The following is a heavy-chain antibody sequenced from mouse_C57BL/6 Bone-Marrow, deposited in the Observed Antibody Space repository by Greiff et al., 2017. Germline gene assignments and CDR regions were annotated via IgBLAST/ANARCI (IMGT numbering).Heavy chain of an antibody. CDR2: IDPSDSYT. CDR1: GYNFTSYW. CDR3: ARWLLRFAY. J-gene: IGHJ3*01. V-gene: IGHV1-59*01. Sequence: QVQLQQPGAELVRPGTSVKLSCKASGYNFTSYWMHWVKQRPGQGLEWIGVIDPSDSYTNYNQKFKGKATLTVDTSSSTAYMQLSSVTSEDSAVYYCARWLLRFAYWGKGTLVTVSA. D-gene: IGHD2-3*01.